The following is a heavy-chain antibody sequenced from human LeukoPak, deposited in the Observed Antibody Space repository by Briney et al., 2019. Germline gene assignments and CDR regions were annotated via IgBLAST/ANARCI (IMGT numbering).Heavy chain of an antibody. CDR1: GFTFSSYA. D-gene: IGHD6-19*01. CDR3: AKVLFSSGWYSFPFDY. V-gene: IGHV3-23*01. Sequence: GGSLRLSCAASGFTFSSYAMSWVRQAPGKGLEWVSGIRGSGGSTYYADSVEGRFTISRDNSKNTLYLQMNSLRAEDTAVYYCAKVLFSSGWYSFPFDYWGQGTLVTVSS. J-gene: IGHJ4*02. CDR2: IRGSGGST.